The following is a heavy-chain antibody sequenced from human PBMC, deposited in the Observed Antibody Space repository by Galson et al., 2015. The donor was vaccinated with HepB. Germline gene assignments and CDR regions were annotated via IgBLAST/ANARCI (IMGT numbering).Heavy chain of an antibody. CDR3: ARESTIRRGLDV. Sequence: SLRLSCAASGFIFSNYDMHWVRQATGKGLEWVSAIGPAGDTYYAGSVKGRFTISRENAKNSLYLQMNSLRAGDTAVYYCARESTIRRGLDVWGQGTTVTVSS. CDR1: GFIFSNYD. D-gene: IGHD2/OR15-2a*01. V-gene: IGHV3-13*01. J-gene: IGHJ6*02. CDR2: IGPAGDT.